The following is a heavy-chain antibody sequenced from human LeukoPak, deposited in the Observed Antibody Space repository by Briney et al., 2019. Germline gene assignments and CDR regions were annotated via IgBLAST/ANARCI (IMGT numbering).Heavy chain of an antibody. CDR2: TYYRSKWYN. D-gene: IGHD3-10*01. CDR3: ARASPYGSGSYGYFDY. V-gene: IGHV6-1*01. J-gene: IGHJ4*02. Sequence: SQTLSLTCTISGDSVSSNSAAWNWIRQSPSRGLGWLGRTYYRSKWYNDYEVSVKSRITINPDTSKNQFSLQLNSVTPDDTAVYYCARASPYGSGSYGYFDYWGQGTLVTVSS. CDR1: GDSVSSNSAA.